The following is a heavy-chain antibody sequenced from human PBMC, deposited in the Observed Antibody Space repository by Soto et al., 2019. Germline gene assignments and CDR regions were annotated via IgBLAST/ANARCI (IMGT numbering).Heavy chain of an antibody. D-gene: IGHD6-19*01. J-gene: IGHJ4*02. CDR2: IWYDGSNK. V-gene: IGHV3-33*01. CDR3: ARDSSYSSGWSEH. Sequence: GGSLRLSCAASGFTFSSYGMHWVRQAPGKGLEWVAVIWYDGSNKYYADSVKGRFTISRDNSKNTLHLQMNSLRAEVTAVYYCARDSSYSSGWSEHWGQGTLVTVSS. CDR1: GFTFSSYG.